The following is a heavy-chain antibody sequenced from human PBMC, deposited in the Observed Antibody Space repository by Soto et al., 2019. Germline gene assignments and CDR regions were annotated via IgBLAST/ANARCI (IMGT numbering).Heavy chain of an antibody. CDR1: GYTFPRYY. J-gene: IGHJ4*02. CDR3: EVTTGY. V-gene: IGHV1-8*01. CDR2: MSPESGNT. D-gene: IGHD2-21*02. Sequence: GASVEGSCKASGYTFPRYYINWVRQASGQGLEYMGWMSPESGNTGYAPQFQGRVTMTRNTSISTAYMELSSLRSEDTAVYYCEVTTGYWGQGTKVTVSS.